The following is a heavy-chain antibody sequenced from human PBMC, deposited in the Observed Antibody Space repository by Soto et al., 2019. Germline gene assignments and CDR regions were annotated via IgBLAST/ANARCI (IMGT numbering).Heavy chain of an antibody. D-gene: IGHD3-3*01. V-gene: IGHV1-8*01. CDR3: ARGVEPSKPPLLNYDFGSGYNTRRGFYMDV. Sequence: GASVKVSCKASGYTFTSYDINWVRQATGQGLEWMGWMNPNSGNTGYAQKFQGRVTMTRNTSISTAYMELSSLRSEDTAVYYCARGVEPSKPPLLNYDFGSGYNTRRGFYMDVWGKGTTVTAP. J-gene: IGHJ6*03. CDR2: MNPNSGNT. CDR1: GYTFTSYD.